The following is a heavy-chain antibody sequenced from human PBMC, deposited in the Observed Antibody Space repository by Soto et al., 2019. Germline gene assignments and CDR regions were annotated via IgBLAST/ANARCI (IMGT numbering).Heavy chain of an antibody. CDR3: SRMLSYTSSLPPDVYYSYFCMDV. D-gene: IGHD6-6*01. Sequence: PSATLSLTCAVYGGSFSGYYWSGIRQPPGKGLEWIGEINHSGSTNYNPSLKSRVTISVDTSTNKSSLKLSSVTAADTAVSSGSRMLSYTSSLPPDVYYSYFCMDVWGEGTTVTVSS. J-gene: IGHJ6*02. V-gene: IGHV4-34*01. CDR2: INHSGST. CDR1: GGSFSGYY.